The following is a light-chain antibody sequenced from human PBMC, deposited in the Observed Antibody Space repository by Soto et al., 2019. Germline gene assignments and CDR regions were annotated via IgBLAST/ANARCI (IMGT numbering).Light chain of an antibody. V-gene: IGLV2-23*02. J-gene: IGLJ1*01. CDR2: EVS. CDR1: SSDVGSYNL. Sequence: QSVLTQPASVSGSPGQSITISCTGTSSDVGSYNLVSWYQQHPGKAPKLMIYEVSKRPPGVSNRFSGSKSGNTASLTISGLQAEDEADYYCCSYAGSSTPYVFGTGTKV. CDR3: CSYAGSSTPYV.